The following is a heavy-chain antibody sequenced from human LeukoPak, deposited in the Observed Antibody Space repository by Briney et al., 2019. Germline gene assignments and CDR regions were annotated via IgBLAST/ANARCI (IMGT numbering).Heavy chain of an antibody. Sequence: GASVKVSCKASGYTFTSYDINWVRQATGQGLEWMGWMNPNSGNTGYAQKFQGRVTMTRNTSISTAYMELSSLRSEDTAVYYCARGVEYSSAWYFPFDQWGQGTLVTVSS. J-gene: IGHJ4*02. CDR2: MNPNSGNT. D-gene: IGHD6-19*01. CDR1: GYTFTSYD. CDR3: ARGVEYSSAWYFPFDQ. V-gene: IGHV1-8*01.